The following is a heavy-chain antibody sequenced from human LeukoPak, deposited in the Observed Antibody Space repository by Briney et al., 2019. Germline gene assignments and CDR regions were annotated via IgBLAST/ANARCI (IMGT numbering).Heavy chain of an antibody. CDR1: GGTFSSYA. Sequence: ASVKVSCKASGGTFSSYAISWVRQAPGQGLEWMGRIIPILGIANYAQKFQGRVTITADKSTSTAYMELSSLRSEDTAVYYCARDDCSSTSCYFPFDPWGQGTLVTVSS. CDR2: IIPILGIA. V-gene: IGHV1-69*04. J-gene: IGHJ5*02. D-gene: IGHD2-2*01. CDR3: ARDDCSSTSCYFPFDP.